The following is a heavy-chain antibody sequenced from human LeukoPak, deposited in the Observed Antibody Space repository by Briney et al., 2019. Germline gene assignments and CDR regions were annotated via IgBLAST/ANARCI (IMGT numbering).Heavy chain of an antibody. CDR2: INHSGST. CDR1: GGSFSGYY. V-gene: IGHV4-34*01. Sequence: SGTLSLTCAVYGGSFSGYYWSWIRQPPGKGLEWIGEINHSGSTNYNPSLKSRVTISVDTSKNQFSLKLSSVTAADTAVYYCARGPGPFDYWGQGTLVTVSS. CDR3: ARGPGPFDY. J-gene: IGHJ4*02.